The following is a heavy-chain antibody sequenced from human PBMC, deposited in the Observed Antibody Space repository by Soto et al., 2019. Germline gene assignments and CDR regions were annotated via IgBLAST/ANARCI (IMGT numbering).Heavy chain of an antibody. D-gene: IGHD5-12*01. Sequence: ASVKVSCKASGYTFTGYYMHWVRQAPGQGLEWMGWINPNSGGTNYAQKFQGWVTMTRDTSISTAYMELSRPRSDDTAEYYCASGFSNIVATTTYYYYGMDVWGQGTTVTVSS. CDR1: GYTFTGYY. V-gene: IGHV1-2*04. CDR3: ASGFSNIVATTTYYYYGMDV. J-gene: IGHJ6*02. CDR2: INPNSGGT.